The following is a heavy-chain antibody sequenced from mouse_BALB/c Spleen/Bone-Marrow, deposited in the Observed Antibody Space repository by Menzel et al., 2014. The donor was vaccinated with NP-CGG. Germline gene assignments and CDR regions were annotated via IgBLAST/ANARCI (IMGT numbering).Heavy chain of an antibody. CDR2: INPSNGGT. J-gene: IGHJ4*01. Sequence: VQLQQSGTELVKPGASVKLSCKASGYTFTTYYIYWVKQRAGQGLEWIGEINPSNGGTNFNEKYKSKATLTVDKSSSTSYMQLNSLTSEDSAVYYCTRDGHNYYAMDYWGQGTSVTVSS. CDR3: TRDGHNYYAMDY. CDR1: GYTFTTYY. D-gene: IGHD2-3*01. V-gene: IGHV1-53*01.